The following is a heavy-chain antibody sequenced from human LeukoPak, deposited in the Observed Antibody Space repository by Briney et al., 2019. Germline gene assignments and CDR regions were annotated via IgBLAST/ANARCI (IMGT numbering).Heavy chain of an antibody. D-gene: IGHD4-17*01. J-gene: IGHJ4*02. Sequence: SQTLSLTCTVSGGSISSGDYYWSWIRQPPGKGLEWIGYIYYNGNTYYNPSLKSRVTISVDTSKNQLSLKLRSVTAADTAVYYCARDRGDYGDYGNLDYWGQGTLVTVSS. CDR2: IYYNGNT. CDR1: GGSISSGDYY. CDR3: ARDRGDYGDYGNLDY. V-gene: IGHV4-30-4*08.